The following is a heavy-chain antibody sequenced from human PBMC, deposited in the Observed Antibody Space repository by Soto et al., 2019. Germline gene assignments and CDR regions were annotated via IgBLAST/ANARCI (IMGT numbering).Heavy chain of an antibody. CDR3: AYIAYAKGWQIIES. Sequence: QITVKESSPTLVKPTQTLTLTCTFSGFSLSNIGAGVGWIRQPPGKALEWLALIYWGDDKRYNSSLKTRLTITKDTSKNQVVLTVANMDPADTVTYCCAYIAYAKGWQIIESWGQGTLVTVSS. V-gene: IGHV2-5*02. CDR1: GFSLSNIGAG. D-gene: IGHD2-2*01. J-gene: IGHJ4*02. CDR2: IYWGDDK.